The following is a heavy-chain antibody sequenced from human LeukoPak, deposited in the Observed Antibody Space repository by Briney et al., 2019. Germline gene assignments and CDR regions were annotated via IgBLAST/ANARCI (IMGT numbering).Heavy chain of an antibody. Sequence: GGSLRLSCAASGFTFSSYAMSWVRQAPGKGLEWVSTFSGSGGSTHYADSVKGRFTISRDNSKNSLYLQMNSLRAEDTAVYYCASLYGSGPNWFDPWGQGTLVTVSS. CDR3: ASLYGSGPNWFDP. V-gene: IGHV3-23*01. J-gene: IGHJ5*02. CDR2: FSGSGGST. D-gene: IGHD3-10*01. CDR1: GFTFSSYA.